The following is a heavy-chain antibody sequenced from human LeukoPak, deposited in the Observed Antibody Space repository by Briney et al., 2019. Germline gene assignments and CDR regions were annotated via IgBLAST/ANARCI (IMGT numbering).Heavy chain of an antibody. CDR3: ARDPSIAVAGIFNY. CDR2: IIPILGIA. V-gene: IGHV1-69*04. J-gene: IGHJ4*02. Sequence: SVKVSCKASGGTFISYAISWVRQAPGQGLEWMGRIIPILGIANYAQKFQGRVTITADKSTSTAYMELSSLRSEDTAVYYCARDPSIAVAGIFNYWGQGTLVTVSS. D-gene: IGHD6-19*01. CDR1: GGTFISYA.